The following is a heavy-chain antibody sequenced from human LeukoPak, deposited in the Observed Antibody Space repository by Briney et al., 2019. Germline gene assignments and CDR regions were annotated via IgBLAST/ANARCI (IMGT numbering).Heavy chain of an antibody. V-gene: IGHV1-18*04. CDR1: GYTFTSYY. J-gene: IGHJ4*02. D-gene: IGHD2-2*01. Sequence: ASVKVSCKASGYTFTSYYMHWVRQAPGQGPEWMGWISTYNGNTNYAQKLQGRVTMTTDTSTSTAYMELRSLRSDDTAVYYCARDIVVVPAAHFDYWGQGTLVTVSS. CDR3: ARDIVVVPAAHFDY. CDR2: ISTYNGNT.